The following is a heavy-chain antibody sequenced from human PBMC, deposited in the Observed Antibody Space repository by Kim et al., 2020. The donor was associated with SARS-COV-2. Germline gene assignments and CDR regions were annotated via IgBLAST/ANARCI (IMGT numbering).Heavy chain of an antibody. V-gene: IGHV3-11*01. J-gene: IGHJ6*02. Sequence: SVKGRFTISRDNAKNSLYLQMNSLRAEDTAVYFCARVAGYDSSGDYYGMDVWGQGTTVTVSS. D-gene: IGHD3-22*01. CDR3: ARVAGYDSSGDYYGMDV.